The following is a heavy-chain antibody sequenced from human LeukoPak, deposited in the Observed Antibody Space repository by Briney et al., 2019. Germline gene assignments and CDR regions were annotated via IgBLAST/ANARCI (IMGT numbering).Heavy chain of an antibody. V-gene: IGHV4-61*01. CDR3: ARGYSAFDY. D-gene: IGHD6-13*01. CDR2: IYYHGST. J-gene: IGHJ4*02. CDR1: GDPISGYSNYK. Sequence: KPSETLALTCTVSGDPISGYSNYKWSWIRQPPGKGLEWIGYIYYHGSTNYNPSLKSRVTISVDTSKNQFSLKLGSVTAADTAVYFCARGYSAFDYWGQGTLVTVSS.